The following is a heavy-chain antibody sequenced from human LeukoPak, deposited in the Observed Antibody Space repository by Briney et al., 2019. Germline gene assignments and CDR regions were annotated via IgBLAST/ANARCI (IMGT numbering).Heavy chain of an antibody. D-gene: IGHD3-22*01. V-gene: IGHV4-34*01. CDR2: INYSGST. J-gene: IGHJ3*02. Sequence: PSETLSLTCAVYGVPFSCYYWSWIRQPPGKGLEWIGEINYSGSTNYNPSLKSRVTISVDTYKNQFSLKLSSVTAADTAVYYCARDHFDSSAYDAFDIWAQGTTVTVSS. CDR3: ARDHFDSSAYDAFDI. CDR1: GVPFSCYY.